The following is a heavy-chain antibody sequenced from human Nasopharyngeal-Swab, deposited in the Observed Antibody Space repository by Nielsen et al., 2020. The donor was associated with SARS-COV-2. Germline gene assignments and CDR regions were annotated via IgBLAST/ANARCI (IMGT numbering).Heavy chain of an antibody. J-gene: IGHJ4*02. V-gene: IGHV3-9*01. CDR1: GFTFDDYA. Sequence: SLQISCAASGFTFDDYAMHWVRQAPGKGLEWVSGISWNSGSIGYADSVKGRFTISRDNAKNSLYLQMSSLRAEDTALYYCAKDIRRVRWLQLFDYWGQGTLVTVSS. CDR3: AKDIRRVRWLQLFDY. D-gene: IGHD5-24*01. CDR2: ISWNSGSI.